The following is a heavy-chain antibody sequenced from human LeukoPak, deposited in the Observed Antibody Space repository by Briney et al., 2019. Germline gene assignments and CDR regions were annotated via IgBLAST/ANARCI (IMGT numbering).Heavy chain of an antibody. J-gene: IGHJ4*02. CDR3: AKTQSSTYHH. D-gene: IGHD6-13*01. Sequence: GGSLRLSCAASGFSFSSFAMNWVRQPSGQGLKWVSAISASGGATFYADSVKGRFTISRDNTKNTLYLQMSSLRTEDTAVYYCAKTQSSTYHHWGRGTLVTVSS. CDR2: ISASGGAT. CDR1: GFSFSSFA. V-gene: IGHV3-23*01.